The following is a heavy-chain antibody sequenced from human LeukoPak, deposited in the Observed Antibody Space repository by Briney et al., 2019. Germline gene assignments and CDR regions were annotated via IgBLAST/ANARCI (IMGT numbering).Heavy chain of an antibody. CDR3: AKDLGYSYYGMDV. J-gene: IGHJ6*02. Sequence: PGGSLRLSCAASGFTFDDYAMHWVRQAPGKGLEWVSGISWNSGSIGYADSVKGRFTISRDNAKNSLYLQMNSLRAEDAALYYCAKDLGYSYYGMDVWGQGTAVTVSS. V-gene: IGHV3-9*01. CDR1: GFTFDDYA. D-gene: IGHD2-15*01. CDR2: ISWNSGSI.